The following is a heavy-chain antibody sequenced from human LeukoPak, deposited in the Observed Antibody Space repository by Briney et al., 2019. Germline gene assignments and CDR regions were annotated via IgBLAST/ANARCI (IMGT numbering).Heavy chain of an antibody. CDR2: IRYDGSTT. Sequence: GSLRLSCAASGFTFSSYGMHWVRQAPGKGLEWAAFIRYDGSTTSYADSVKGRFTISRDNSNNMVYLQMNSLRPEDTAVYYCVKDRSGTYYFDSWGQGILVTVSS. D-gene: IGHD1-26*01. V-gene: IGHV3-30*02. J-gene: IGHJ4*02. CDR3: VKDRSGTYYFDS. CDR1: GFTFSSYG.